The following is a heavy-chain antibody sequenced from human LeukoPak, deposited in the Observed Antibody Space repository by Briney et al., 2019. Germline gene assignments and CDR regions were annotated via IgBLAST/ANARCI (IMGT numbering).Heavy chain of an antibody. Sequence: SDTLSLTCTVSGYSFSSGGYYWSWIRQPPGKGLEWIGYIYHSGSTYYNPSLKSRVTISVDRSKNQFSLKLSSVTAADTAVYYCARDYLHRWNSYAFDIWGQGTMVTVSS. CDR2: IYHSGST. V-gene: IGHV4-30-2*01. D-gene: IGHD1-7*01. J-gene: IGHJ3*02. CDR1: GYSFSSGGYY. CDR3: ARDYLHRWNSYAFDI.